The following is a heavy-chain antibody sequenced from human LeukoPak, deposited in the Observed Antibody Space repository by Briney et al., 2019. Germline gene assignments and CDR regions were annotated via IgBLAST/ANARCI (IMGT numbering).Heavy chain of an antibody. CDR1: GFTFSSYA. CDR3: AKNGREPLNYQHYMDV. J-gene: IGHJ6*03. CDR2: ISGSGGIT. V-gene: IGHV3-23*01. Sequence: GGSLRLSCAASGFTFSSYAMSWVRQGPEKGLEWVSSISGSGGITYYADSVKGRFTLSRDNSKSTLYLQMNRLRAEDTAVYYCAKNGREPLNYQHYMDVWGKGTTVTVSS. D-gene: IGHD1-7*01.